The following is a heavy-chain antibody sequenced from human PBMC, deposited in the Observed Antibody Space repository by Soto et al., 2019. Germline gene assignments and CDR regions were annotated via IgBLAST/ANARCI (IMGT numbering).Heavy chain of an antibody. CDR1: GFTFDDYT. CDR3: AKDMAYGGNSGPFDY. J-gene: IGHJ4*02. V-gene: IGHV3-43*01. Sequence: PGGSLRLSCAASGFTFDDYTMHWVRQAPGKGLEWVSLIFWDGSNTHYADSVKGRFTISRDNRRNSLYLQMDRLRTEDTALYYCAKDMAYGGNSGPFDYWGQGTPVTVSS. CDR2: IFWDGSNT. D-gene: IGHD4-17*01.